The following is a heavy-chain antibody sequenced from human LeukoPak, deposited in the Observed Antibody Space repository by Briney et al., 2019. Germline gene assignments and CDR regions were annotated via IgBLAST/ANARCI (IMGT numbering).Heavy chain of an antibody. CDR2: IIPIFGTA. CDR3: ARDVKDYYDSSDYAFDI. D-gene: IGHD3-22*01. J-gene: IGHJ3*02. V-gene: IGHV1-69*06. Sequence: GASVKVSCKASGGTFSSYAISWVRQAPGQGLEWMGGIIPIFGTANYAQKFQGRVTITADKSTSTAYMELSSLRSEDTAVYYCARDVKDYYDSSDYAFDIWGQGTMVTVSS. CDR1: GGTFSSYA.